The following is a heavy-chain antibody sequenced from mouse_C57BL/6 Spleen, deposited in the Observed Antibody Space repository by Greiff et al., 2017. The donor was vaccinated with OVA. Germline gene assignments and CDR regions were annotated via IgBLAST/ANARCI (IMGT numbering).Heavy chain of an antibody. V-gene: IGHV1-55*01. Sequence: VQLQQSGAELVKPGASVKMSCKASGYTFTSYWITWVKQRPGQGLEWIGDIYPGSGSTNYNEKFKSKATLTVDTSSSTAYMQLSSLTSEDSAVYYCARWGGSSFYFDYWGQGTTLTVSS. CDR1: GYTFTSYW. J-gene: IGHJ2*01. CDR3: ARWGGSSFYFDY. CDR2: IYPGSGST. D-gene: IGHD1-1*01.